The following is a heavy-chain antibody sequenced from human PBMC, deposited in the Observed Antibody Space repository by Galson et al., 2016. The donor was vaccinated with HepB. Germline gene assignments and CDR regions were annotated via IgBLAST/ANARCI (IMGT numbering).Heavy chain of an antibody. V-gene: IGHV3-7*01. CDR3: ARDPSYYSGMDV. Sequence: LRLSCAASGFTFSSNWMGWVRQSPGKGLEWVGNIKPDGSGKYYADSVKGRFTISRDNAKNTLYLQMNSLRAEDTAVYYCARDPSYYSGMDVWGQGTTVTVSS. CDR2: IKPDGSGK. CDR1: GFTFSSNW. J-gene: IGHJ6*02.